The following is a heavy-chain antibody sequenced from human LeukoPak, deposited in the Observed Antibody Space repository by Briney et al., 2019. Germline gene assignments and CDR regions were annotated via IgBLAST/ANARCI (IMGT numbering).Heavy chain of an antibody. CDR1: GGSFSGYY. CDR3: AIRSYHRTRPKWFDP. Sequence: SETLSLTCAVYGGSFSGYYWSWIRQPPGKGLEWIGEINHSGSTNYNPSLKSRVTISVDTSKNQFSLKLSSVTAADTAVYYCAIRSYHRTRPKWFDPWGQGTLVTVSS. D-gene: IGHD3-10*01. V-gene: IGHV4-34*01. CDR2: INHSGST. J-gene: IGHJ5*02.